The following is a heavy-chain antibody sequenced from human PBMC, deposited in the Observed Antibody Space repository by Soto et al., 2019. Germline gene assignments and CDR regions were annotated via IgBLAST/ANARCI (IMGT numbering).Heavy chain of an antibody. D-gene: IGHD3-9*01. CDR2: IKQDGSEK. CDR1: GFTFSSYW. CDR3: ASYLTLGYDILTGLIAFDY. V-gene: IGHV3-7*01. Sequence: GGSLRLSCAASGFTFSSYWMSWVRQAPGKGLEWVANIKQDGSEKYYVDSVKGRFTISRDNAKNSLYLQMNSLRAEDTAVYYAASYLTLGYDILTGLIAFDYWGQGTLVTVSS. J-gene: IGHJ4*02.